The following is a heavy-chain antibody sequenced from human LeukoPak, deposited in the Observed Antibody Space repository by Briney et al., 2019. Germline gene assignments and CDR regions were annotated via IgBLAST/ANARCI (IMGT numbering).Heavy chain of an antibody. CDR3: AKDRQQWLATILDY. J-gene: IGHJ4*02. Sequence: QTGGSLRLSCAASGFTFDDYAMHWVRQAPGKGLEWVSGISWNSGSIGYADSVKGRFTISRDNSKNTLYLQMNSLRAEDTAVYYCAKDRQQWLATILDYWGQGTLVTVSS. V-gene: IGHV3-9*01. CDR1: GFTFDDYA. CDR2: ISWNSGSI. D-gene: IGHD6-19*01.